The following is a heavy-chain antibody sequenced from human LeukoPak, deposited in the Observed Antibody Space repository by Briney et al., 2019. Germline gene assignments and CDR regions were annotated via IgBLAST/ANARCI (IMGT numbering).Heavy chain of an antibody. CDR2: ISYDGSKK. CDR3: AKGYSGNYWYFDL. V-gene: IGHV3-30*18. D-gene: IGHD1-26*01. Sequence: GGSLRLSCVASVFSFSDYGMHWVRQAPGKGLEWVAVISYDGSKKYHADSVKGRFTISRDNSKNTLYLHMNSLRAEDTAVYYCAKGYSGNYWYFDLWGRGTLVTVSS. J-gene: IGHJ2*01. CDR1: VFSFSDYG.